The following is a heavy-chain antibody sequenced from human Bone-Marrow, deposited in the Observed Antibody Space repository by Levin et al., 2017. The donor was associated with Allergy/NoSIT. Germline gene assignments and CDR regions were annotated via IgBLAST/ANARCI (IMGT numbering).Heavy chain of an antibody. CDR1: GDTFSTYT. D-gene: IGHD5-18*01. J-gene: IGHJ6*03. Sequence: SVKVSCKASGDTFSTYTMTWVRQAPGQGLEWMGGIVPISSGPDYARKFQGRLTITADESTTTAYMELTSLRSDDTAVYYCARGTWLSRMPYYYYYMDVWGKGTTVIVSS. CDR3: ARGTWLSRMPYYYYYMDV. V-gene: IGHV1-69*13. CDR2: IVPISSGP.